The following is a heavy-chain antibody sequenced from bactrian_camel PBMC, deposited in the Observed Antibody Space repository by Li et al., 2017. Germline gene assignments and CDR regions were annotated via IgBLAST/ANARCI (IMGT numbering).Heavy chain of an antibody. D-gene: IGHD5*01. CDR2: IDHTGTT. CDR3: AAKVSPRVCGVIWPSGFNY. Sequence: HVQLVESGGGSAQVGGSLRLSCRAYGAAGSRRRMGWFRQDPQDPELVYSIDHTGTTTYADSVEGRFTISRDGDKNILYLQMNDLKPEDNAMYSCAAKVSPRVCGVIWPSGFNYWGQGTQVTVS. V-gene: IGHV3S53*01. CDR1: GAAGSRRR. J-gene: IGHJ4*01.